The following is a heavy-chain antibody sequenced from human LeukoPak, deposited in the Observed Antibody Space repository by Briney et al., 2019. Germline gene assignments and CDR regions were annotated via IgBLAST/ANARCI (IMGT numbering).Heavy chain of an antibody. CDR1: GFTFSSYG. CDR2: IWYDGSNK. V-gene: IGHV3-33*08. CDR3: ARDPTPITIFGVVTYYYYYYGMDV. Sequence: GGSLRLSCAASGFTFSSYGMHWVRQAPGKGLEWVAVIWYDGSNKYYADSVKGRFTISRDNSKNTLYLQMNSLRAEDTAVYYCARDPTPITIFGVVTYYYYYYGMDVWGQGTTVTVSS. J-gene: IGHJ6*02. D-gene: IGHD3-3*01.